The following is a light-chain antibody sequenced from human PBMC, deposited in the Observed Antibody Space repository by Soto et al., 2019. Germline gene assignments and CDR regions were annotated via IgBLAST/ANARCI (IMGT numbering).Light chain of an antibody. CDR2: DAS. Sequence: IVLTQSPGTLSLSPGERATLSCRASQSVSSYLAWYQQKPGQAPRLLIYDASNRATGIPARFSGSGSGTDFTLTIRSLEPEDFAVYYCQQSSNWPSLNCGGGNTGDIK. CDR1: QSVSSY. V-gene: IGKV3-11*01. J-gene: IGKJ4*01. CDR3: QQSSNWPSLN.